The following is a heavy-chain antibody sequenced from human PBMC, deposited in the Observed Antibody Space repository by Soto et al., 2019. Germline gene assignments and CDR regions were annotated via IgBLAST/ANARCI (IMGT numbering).Heavy chain of an antibody. CDR2: IVVGSGNT. V-gene: IGHV1-58*01. J-gene: IGHJ6*02. CDR1: GFTFTSSS. CDR3: AAEAPVGAPSYGMAV. Sequence: SVKVSCKASGFTFTSSSVQWVRQARGQRLEWIGWIVVGSGNTNYAQKFQERVTITRDMSTSTAYMELSSLRSEDTAVYYCAAEAPVGAPSYGMAVWGQGTTVTVSS. D-gene: IGHD1-26*01.